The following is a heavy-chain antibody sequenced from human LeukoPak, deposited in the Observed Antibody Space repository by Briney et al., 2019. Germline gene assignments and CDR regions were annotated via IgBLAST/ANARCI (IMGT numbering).Heavy chain of an antibody. Sequence: GGSLRLSCAASGFTVSSNYMGWVRQAPGKGLEWVSFIYSGGSTYYADSAKGRFTISRDNSKNTLYLQMNSLRAEDTAVYYCARGRGTVYGMDVWGQGTTVTVSS. V-gene: IGHV3-66*02. CDR1: GFTVSSNY. CDR3: ARGRGTVYGMDV. J-gene: IGHJ6*02. D-gene: IGHD4-17*01. CDR2: IYSGGST.